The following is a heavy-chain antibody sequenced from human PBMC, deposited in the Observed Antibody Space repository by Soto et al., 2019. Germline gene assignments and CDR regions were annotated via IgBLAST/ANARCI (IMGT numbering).Heavy chain of an antibody. CDR3: ARDFGGILRFGES. Sequence: DVQLVELGGGLVKPGGSLRLSCAASGFTFSTYNMNWVRQAPGKGLEWVSSIPSSTSYIFYADSVKGRFTISRDNAKNSLYLQMNSLRAEDTAVYYCARDFGGILRFGESWGQGTLVTVSS. CDR1: GFTFSTYN. V-gene: IGHV3-21*01. J-gene: IGHJ5*02. CDR2: IPSSTSYI. D-gene: IGHD3-10*01.